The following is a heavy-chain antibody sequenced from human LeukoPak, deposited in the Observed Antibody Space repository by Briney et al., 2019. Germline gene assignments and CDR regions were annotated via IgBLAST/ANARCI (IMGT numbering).Heavy chain of an antibody. Sequence: GGSLRLSCAASGFTVSSNYMSWVRQAPGKGLEWVSVIYSGGSTYHADSVKGRFTISRDNSKNTLYLQMNSLRAEDTAVYYCAIPIAAAGTWAFDIWGQGTMVTVSS. V-gene: IGHV3-66*04. CDR2: IYSGGST. D-gene: IGHD6-13*01. CDR3: AIPIAAAGTWAFDI. J-gene: IGHJ3*02. CDR1: GFTVSSNY.